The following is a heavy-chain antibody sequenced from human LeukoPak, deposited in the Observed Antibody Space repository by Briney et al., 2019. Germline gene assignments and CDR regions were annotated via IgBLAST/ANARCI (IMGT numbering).Heavy chain of an antibody. V-gene: IGHV1-2*02. CDR2: INPNSGGT. D-gene: IGHD3-3*01. Sequence: ASVKVSCKASGYTLTGYYMHWVRQAPGQGLEWMGWINPNSGGTNYAQKLQGRVTMTTDTSTSTAYMELRSLRSDDTAVYYCARDLWSGYGESDYWGQGTLVTVSS. CDR1: GYTLTGYY. J-gene: IGHJ4*02. CDR3: ARDLWSGYGESDY.